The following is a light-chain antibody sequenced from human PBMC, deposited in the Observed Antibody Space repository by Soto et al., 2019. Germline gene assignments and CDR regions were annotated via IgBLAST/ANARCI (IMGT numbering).Light chain of an antibody. V-gene: IGLV1-40*01. J-gene: IGLJ2*01. CDR1: SSNIGAGFD. Sequence: QSALTQPPSVSGAPGQRVTISCNGSSSNIGAGFDVHWYQQFPGTAPKLLIYGDNNRPSGVPDRFSGSKSDTSASLTISGLQAEDEADYYCQSFWIFGGGTKLTVL. CDR2: GDN. CDR3: QSFWI.